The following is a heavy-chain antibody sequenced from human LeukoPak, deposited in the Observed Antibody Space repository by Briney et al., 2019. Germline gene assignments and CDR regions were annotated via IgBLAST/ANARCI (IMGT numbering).Heavy chain of an antibody. D-gene: IGHD3-22*01. CDR3: ARRAPDYYDSSWFDP. Sequence: PSETLSLICTVSGGSISSSSYYWGWIRQPPGKGLEWIGSIYYSGSTYYNPSLKSRVTISVDTSKNQFSLKLSSVTAADTAVYYCARRAPDYYDSSWFDPWGQGTLVTVSS. CDR2: IYYSGST. V-gene: IGHV4-39*01. J-gene: IGHJ5*02. CDR1: GGSISSSSYY.